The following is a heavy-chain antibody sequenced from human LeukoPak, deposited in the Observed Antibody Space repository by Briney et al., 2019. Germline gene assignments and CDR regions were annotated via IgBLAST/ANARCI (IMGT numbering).Heavy chain of an antibody. Sequence: PSESLSLTCTVSGGSISSYYWSWIRQPPGKGLEWIGYIYYSGRTNYNPSLQSRDTISVDTSKNQCSLKLSSVTAADTAVYYGARAGGEMALDYWGQGTLVTVSS. CDR2: IYYSGRT. CDR3: ARAGGEMALDY. D-gene: IGHD5-24*01. J-gene: IGHJ4*02. CDR1: GGSISSYY. V-gene: IGHV4-59*01.